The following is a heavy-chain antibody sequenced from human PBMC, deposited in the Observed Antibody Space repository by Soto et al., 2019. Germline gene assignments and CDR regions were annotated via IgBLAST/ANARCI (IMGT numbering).Heavy chain of an antibody. J-gene: IGHJ6*03. CDR2: IYYSGST. D-gene: IGHD3-10*01. CDR3: ARQVTMVPHYYYYYMDV. V-gene: IGHV4-59*08. CDR1: GGSISSYY. Sequence: SETLSLTCTVSGGSISSYYWSWIRQPPGKGLEWIGYIYYSGSTNYNPSLKSRVTISVDTSKNKFSLKLSSVTAADTAVYYCARQVTMVPHYYYYYMDVWGKGTTVTVSS.